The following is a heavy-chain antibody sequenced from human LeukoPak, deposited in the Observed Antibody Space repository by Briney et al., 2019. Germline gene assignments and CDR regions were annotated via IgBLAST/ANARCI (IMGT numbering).Heavy chain of an antibody. CDR1: GDSISSYY. Sequence: SETLSLTCIVSGDSISSYYWSWIRQPPGKGLEWIGYIYYSGSTNYNPSLKSRVTISVDTSKNQFSLKLSSVTAADTAVYYCARVYCGGDCYKGNNYYYYGMDVWGQGTTVTVSS. CDR3: ARVYCGGDCYKGNNYYYYGMDV. D-gene: IGHD2-21*02. J-gene: IGHJ6*02. V-gene: IGHV4-59*01. CDR2: IYYSGST.